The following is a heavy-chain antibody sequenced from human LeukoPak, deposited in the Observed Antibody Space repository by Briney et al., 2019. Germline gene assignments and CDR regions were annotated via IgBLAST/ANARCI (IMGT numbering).Heavy chain of an antibody. CDR3: ARVVVAATSYYYYGTDV. J-gene: IGHJ6*02. CDR2: IYYSGST. V-gene: IGHV4-59*01. CDR1: GGSISSYY. Sequence: SETLSLTCTVSGGSISSYYWSWIRQPPGKGLEWIGYIYYSGSTNYNPSLKSRVTISVDTSKNQFSLKLSSVTAADTAVYYCARVVVAATSYYYYGTDVWGQGTTVTVSS. D-gene: IGHD2-15*01.